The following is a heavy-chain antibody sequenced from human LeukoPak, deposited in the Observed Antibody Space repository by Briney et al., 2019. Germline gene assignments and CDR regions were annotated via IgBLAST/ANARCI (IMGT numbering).Heavy chain of an antibody. CDR2: INTDGSSI. J-gene: IGHJ4*02. D-gene: IGHD3-10*01. CDR3: ARLMVVRGVISDY. CDR1: GFTFSSYW. Sequence: GGSLRLSCAASGFTFSSYWMHWVRQAPGKGLVWVSRINTDGSSISYADSVKGRFTISRDNAKNTLYLQMNSLRAEDTAVYYCARLMVVRGVISDYWGQGTLVTVSS. V-gene: IGHV3-74*01.